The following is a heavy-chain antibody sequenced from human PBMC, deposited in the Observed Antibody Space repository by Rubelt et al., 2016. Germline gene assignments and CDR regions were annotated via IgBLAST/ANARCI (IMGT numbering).Heavy chain of an antibody. CDR3: ARESSSGWYIDY. CDR2: INPNSGGP. D-gene: IGHD6-19*01. J-gene: IGHJ4*02. Sequence: QVQLVQSGAEVKKPGASVKVSCKAAGYSFTTYSIHWVRQAPGQRLEWMGWINPNSGGPKYAQKFPGRVPLARETPIPTASMGLSRLRSDDTAVFYCARESSSGWYIDYWGQGTLVTVSS. V-gene: IGHV1-2*02. CDR1: GYSFTTYS.